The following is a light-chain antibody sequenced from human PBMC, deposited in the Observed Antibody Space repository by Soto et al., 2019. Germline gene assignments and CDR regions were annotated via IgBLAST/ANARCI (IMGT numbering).Light chain of an antibody. CDR2: HPS. Sequence: DIQMTQSPSTLSASVGDRVTITCRASQSISTYLAWYQQNPGKAPKLLFYHPSNLESGVPSRFSGRGSGTEFTLTISSLQPDDFATYYCQQYNRYSYTFGQGTKLEIK. V-gene: IGKV1-5*01. CDR1: QSISTY. CDR3: QQYNRYSYT. J-gene: IGKJ2*01.